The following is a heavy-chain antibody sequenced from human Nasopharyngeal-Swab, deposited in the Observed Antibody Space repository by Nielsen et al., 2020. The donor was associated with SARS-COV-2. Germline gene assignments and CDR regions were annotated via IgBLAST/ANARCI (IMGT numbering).Heavy chain of an antibody. D-gene: IGHD6-13*01. CDR1: GFTFTSSA. CDR3: AADARQQLVRGGGDY. V-gene: IGHV1-58*01. J-gene: IGHJ4*02. Sequence: SVKVSCKASGFTFTSSAVQWVRQARGQRLEWIGWIVVGSGNTNYAQKFQERVTITSDMSTSTAYMELSSLRSEDTAVYYCAADARQQLVRGGGDYWGQGTLVTVSS. CDR2: IVVGSGNT.